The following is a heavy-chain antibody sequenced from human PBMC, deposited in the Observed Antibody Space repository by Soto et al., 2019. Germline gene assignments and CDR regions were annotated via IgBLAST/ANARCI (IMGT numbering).Heavy chain of an antibody. CDR2: INEDGSEK. CDR3: ARGGGQWELLGGNWFDP. V-gene: IGHV3-7*01. CDR1: GFTFSSYW. Sequence: LRLSCAASGFTFSSYWMSWVRQAPGKGLEWVANINEDGSEKYYVDSVKGRLTISRDNAKKSLYLQMNSLRAEDTAVYYCARGGGQWELLGGNWFDPWGQGTLVTVS. J-gene: IGHJ5*02. D-gene: IGHD1-26*01.